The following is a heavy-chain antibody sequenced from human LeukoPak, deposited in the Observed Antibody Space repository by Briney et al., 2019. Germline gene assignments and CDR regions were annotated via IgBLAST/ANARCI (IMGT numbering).Heavy chain of an antibody. Sequence: GRSLRLSCAAPGFTFSRYGMHWVRQAPGKGLEWVAVIWYDGSNKYYADSVKGRFTISRDNSKNTLYPQMNSLRAEDTAVYYCATLGQGSDYWGQGTLVTVSS. CDR2: IWYDGSNK. V-gene: IGHV3-33*01. CDR3: ATLGQGSDY. J-gene: IGHJ4*02. CDR1: GFTFSRYG.